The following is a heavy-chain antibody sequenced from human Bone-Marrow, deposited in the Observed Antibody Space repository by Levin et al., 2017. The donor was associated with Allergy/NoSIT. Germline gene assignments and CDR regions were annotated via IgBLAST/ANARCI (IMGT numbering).Heavy chain of an antibody. Sequence: GGSLRLSCAASGFTVSSDYMSWVRQAPGKGLEWVSSVNGGGGASYADSVEGRFTVSRDDSKNSLYLQMNSLRTEDTAVYYCADLGVSYGLDVWGQGTTVTVSS. V-gene: IGHV3-53*01. CDR2: VNGGGGA. J-gene: IGHJ6*02. CDR3: ADLGVSYGLDV. CDR1: GFTVSSDY. D-gene: IGHD3-10*01.